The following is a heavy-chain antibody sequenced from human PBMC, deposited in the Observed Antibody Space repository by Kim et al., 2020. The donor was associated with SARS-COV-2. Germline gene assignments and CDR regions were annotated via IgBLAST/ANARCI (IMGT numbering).Heavy chain of an antibody. Sequence: GSLRLSCAASGFTFSSYAMTWVRQAPGKGLEWVSFISDSGEKTFYADSVKGRFSISRDNSRNTVYLQMNSLRVDDTALYYCAKGARVFGIDVWGQGTTV. CDR3: AKGARVFGIDV. CDR1: GFTFSSYA. CDR2: ISDSGEKT. D-gene: IGHD6-13*01. J-gene: IGHJ6*02. V-gene: IGHV3-23*01.